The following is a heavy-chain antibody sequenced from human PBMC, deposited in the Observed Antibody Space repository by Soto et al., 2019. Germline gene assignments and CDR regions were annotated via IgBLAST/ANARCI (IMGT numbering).Heavy chain of an antibody. D-gene: IGHD1-26*01. CDR1: GGSISSSSYY. Sequence: QLQLQEAGPGLVKPSETLSLTCTVSGGSISSSSYYWGWIRQPPGKGLEWIGSIFYSGSSYYNPSLKSRVTISADMSKNQFSLRLSSVTAADTAVFYCATHGTMKYAIDVWGQGTTVTVSS. CDR2: IFYSGSS. J-gene: IGHJ6*02. V-gene: IGHV4-39*01. CDR3: ATHGTMKYAIDV.